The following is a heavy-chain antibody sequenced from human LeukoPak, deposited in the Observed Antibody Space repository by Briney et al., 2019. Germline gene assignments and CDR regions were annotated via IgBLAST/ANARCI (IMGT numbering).Heavy chain of an antibody. J-gene: IGHJ4*02. CDR1: GGSISSYY. V-gene: IGHV4-59*01. D-gene: IGHD6-13*01. CDR3: ARDLWDSSWFLGFDY. CDR2: IYYSGST. Sequence: PSETLSLTCTVSGGSISSYYWSWIRQPPGKGLEWIGYIYYSGSTNYNPSLKSRVTISVDTSKNQFSLKLSSVTAADTAVYYCARDLWDSSWFLGFDYWGQGTLVIVSS.